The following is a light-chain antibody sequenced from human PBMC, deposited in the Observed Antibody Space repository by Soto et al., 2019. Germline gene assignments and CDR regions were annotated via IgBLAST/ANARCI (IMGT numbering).Light chain of an antibody. CDR3: MQALQTPLT. V-gene: IGKV2-28*01. CDR1: QSLLHSSGNNY. Sequence: DIVMTQSPLSLPDTPGESASISCRSSQSLLHSSGNNYLDWYLQKPGQSPQLLIYLGSNRAPGVPDKFSGSGSGTDFTLKISRVEAEDVGVYYCMQALQTPLTFVGGTKVEIK. CDR2: LGS. J-gene: IGKJ4*01.